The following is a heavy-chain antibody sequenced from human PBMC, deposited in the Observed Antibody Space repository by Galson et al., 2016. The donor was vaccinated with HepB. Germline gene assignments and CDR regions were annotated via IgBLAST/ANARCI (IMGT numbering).Heavy chain of an antibody. J-gene: IGHJ3*02. CDR2: IYVSGTT. V-gene: IGHV4-39*07. CDR3: ARGPHIVRVTGSSATDAFDI. CDR1: GGSISSSSSY. D-gene: IGHD2-2*01. Sequence: SATLSPACTVSGGSISSSSSYWGWIREPPGKGLASIGKIYVSGTTDSNPSLKSRATMSVDKSKNQFSLKLDSLTAADTAVYYCARGPHIVRVTGSSATDAFDIWGQGTMVTVSS.